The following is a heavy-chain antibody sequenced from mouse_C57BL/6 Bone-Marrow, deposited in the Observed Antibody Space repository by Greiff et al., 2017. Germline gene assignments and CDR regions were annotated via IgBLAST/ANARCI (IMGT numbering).Heavy chain of an antibody. CDR1: GYTFTEYT. J-gene: IGHJ3*01. Sequence: VQLQQSGAELVKPGASVKLSCKASGYTFTEYTIHWVKQRSGQGLEWIGWFYPGSGSITYHEKFKDKATLTADKSSSTVYMELSGLTSEDTAVYFCARHGYEGYYRGFCAYWGQGTLVTVSA. V-gene: IGHV1-62-2*01. D-gene: IGHD2-3*01. CDR2: FYPGSGSI. CDR3: ARHGYEGYYRGFCAY.